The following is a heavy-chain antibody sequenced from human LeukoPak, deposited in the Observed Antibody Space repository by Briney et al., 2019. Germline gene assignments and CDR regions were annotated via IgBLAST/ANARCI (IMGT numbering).Heavy chain of an antibody. D-gene: IGHD2-21*01. Sequence: SQTLSLTCTVSGGSISSGDYYWSWIRQPPGKGLEWIGEINHSGSTNYNPSLKSRVTISVDTSKNQFSLKLSSVTAADTAVYYCARGVGLRLWWIEAYYMDVWGKGTTVTVSS. CDR1: GGSISSGDYY. V-gene: IGHV4-30-4*08. CDR2: INHSGST. CDR3: ARGVGLRLWWIEAYYMDV. J-gene: IGHJ6*03.